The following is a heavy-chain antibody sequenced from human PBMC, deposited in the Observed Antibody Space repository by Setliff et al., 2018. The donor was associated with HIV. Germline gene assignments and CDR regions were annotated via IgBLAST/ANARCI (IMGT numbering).Heavy chain of an antibody. CDR3: ARTPLSIAARSAWDWFDP. J-gene: IGHJ5*02. Sequence: GASVKVSCKASGYTFTSYAMNWVRQAPGQGLEWMGWINTNTGNPTYAQGFTGRFVFSLDTSVSTAYLQISSLEAEDTAVYYCARTPLSIAARSAWDWFDPWGQGTLVTVSS. V-gene: IGHV7-4-1*02. CDR2: INTNTGNP. CDR1: GYTFTSYA. D-gene: IGHD6-6*01.